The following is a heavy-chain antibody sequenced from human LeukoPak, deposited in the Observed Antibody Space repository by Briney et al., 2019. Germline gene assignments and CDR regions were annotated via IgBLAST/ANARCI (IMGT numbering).Heavy chain of an antibody. V-gene: IGHV1-18*04. Sequence: GASVKVSCKTSGYTFTSHDISWVRQAPGQGLEWVGWISGYNGNTNYARKLQGRVTVTTDTSTNTAYMDLRSLISDDTAVYHCARGGAVAGYDYWGQGTLVAVSS. CDR1: GYTFTSHD. CDR2: ISGYNGNT. J-gene: IGHJ4*02. D-gene: IGHD6-19*01. CDR3: ARGGAVAGYDY.